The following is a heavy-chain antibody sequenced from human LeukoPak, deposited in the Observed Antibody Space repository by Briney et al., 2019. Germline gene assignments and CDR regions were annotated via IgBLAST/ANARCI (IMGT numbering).Heavy chain of an antibody. Sequence: SETLSLTCTVSGGSISSGSYYWSWIRQPAGKGLEWIGRMYTSGSTNYNPSLKSRVTISVDTSKNQFPLKLSSVTAADTAVYYCARGTTMVRGAYYYYYMDVWGKGTTVTVSS. CDR1: GGSISSGSYY. J-gene: IGHJ6*03. CDR3: ARGTTMVRGAYYYYYMDV. V-gene: IGHV4-61*02. D-gene: IGHD3-10*01. CDR2: MYTSGST.